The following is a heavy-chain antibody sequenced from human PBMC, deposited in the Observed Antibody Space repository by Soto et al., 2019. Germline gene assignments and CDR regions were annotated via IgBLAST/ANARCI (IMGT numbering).Heavy chain of an antibody. CDR3: VRRVSGNYDY. J-gene: IGHJ4*02. D-gene: IGHD1-7*01. V-gene: IGHV3-64*01. CDR1: RFTFSSYD. Sequence: EVQLVESGGGMVQPGGSLRLSCVASRFTFSSYDMHWVRQAPGKGLEYVSSISSNGGTTYYGNSVKGRFTISRDNSKNTLYLQMGSLRAEDMAVYYCVRRVSGNYDYWGQGTLVTVSS. CDR2: ISSNGGTT.